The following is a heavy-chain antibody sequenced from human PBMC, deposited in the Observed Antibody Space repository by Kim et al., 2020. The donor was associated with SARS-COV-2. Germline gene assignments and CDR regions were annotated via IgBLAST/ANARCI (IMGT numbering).Heavy chain of an antibody. CDR2: INTNTGNP. CDR3: ARALVGRIAAAQKRFDY. V-gene: IGHV7-4-1*02. CDR1: GYTFTSYA. Sequence: ASVKVSCKASGYTFTSYAMNWVRQAPGQGLEWMGWINTNTGNPTYAQGFTGRFVFSLDTSVSTAYLQISSLKAEDTAVYYCARALVGRIAAAQKRFDYWGQGTLVTVSS. J-gene: IGHJ4*02. D-gene: IGHD6-13*01.